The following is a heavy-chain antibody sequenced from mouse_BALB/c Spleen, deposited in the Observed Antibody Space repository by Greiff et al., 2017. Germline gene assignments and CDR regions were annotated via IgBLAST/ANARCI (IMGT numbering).Heavy chain of an antibody. Sequence: EVQLVESGGGLVQPGGSRKLSCAASGFTFSSFGMHWVRQAPEKGLEWVAYISSGSSTIYYADTVKGRFTISRDNPKNTLFLQMTSLRSEDTAMYYCASRDDYFDYWGQGTTLTVSS. CDR1: GFTFSSFG. J-gene: IGHJ2*01. CDR2: ISSGSSTI. V-gene: IGHV5-17*02. D-gene: IGHD3-1*01. CDR3: ASRDDYFDY.